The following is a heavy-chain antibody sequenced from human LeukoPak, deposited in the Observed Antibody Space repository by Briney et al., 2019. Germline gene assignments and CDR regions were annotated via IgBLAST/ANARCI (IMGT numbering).Heavy chain of an antibody. D-gene: IGHD4-17*01. CDR3: AREGYGDYGLFDY. CDR1: GFTVSSNS. CDR2: IYSGGST. Sequence: GGSLRLSCAASGFTVSSNSMSWVRQAPGKGLEWVSVIYSGGSTYYADSVKGRFTISRDNAKNTLYLQMNSLRAEDTAVYYCAREGYGDYGLFDYWGQGTLVTVSS. J-gene: IGHJ4*02. V-gene: IGHV3-66*01.